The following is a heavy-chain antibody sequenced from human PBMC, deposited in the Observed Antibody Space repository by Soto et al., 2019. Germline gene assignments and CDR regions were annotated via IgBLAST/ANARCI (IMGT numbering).Heavy chain of an antibody. D-gene: IGHD7-27*01. CDR3: AKLTGDFDY. V-gene: IGHV3-23*01. CDR1: GITFSSLG. J-gene: IGHJ4*02. Sequence: DVQLLESGGDLVQPGGSLRLSCAASGITFSSLGMSWVRQAPGKGLEWVSFISISGTNTYYTNSVRGRFTISRDNSKDTLYLQMNSLRAEDTAVYFCAKLTGDFDYWGQGTLVTVSS. CDR2: ISISGTNT.